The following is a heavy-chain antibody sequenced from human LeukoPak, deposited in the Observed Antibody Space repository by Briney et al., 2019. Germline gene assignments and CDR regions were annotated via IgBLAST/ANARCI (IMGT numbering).Heavy chain of an antibody. J-gene: IGHJ4*02. CDR2: IYSGGST. CDR3: ARGITDY. Sequence: PGGSLRLSCAASGFTFSSNYMSWVRQAPGKGLEWVSVIYSGGSTYYSDSVEGRFTISRDNSKNTLYLQMNSLRAEDTAVYYCARGITDYWGQGTLVTVSS. D-gene: IGHD3-16*01. V-gene: IGHV3-53*01. CDR1: GFTFSSNY.